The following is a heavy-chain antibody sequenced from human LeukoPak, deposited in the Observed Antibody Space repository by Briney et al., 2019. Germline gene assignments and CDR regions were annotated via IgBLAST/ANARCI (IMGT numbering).Heavy chain of an antibody. V-gene: IGHV3-30*03. Sequence: GGSLRLSCTASGFTFSTYGMHWVRQAPGKVLEWVTLISYDGSTKYYSDSVKGRFTLSRDNSKNTLYLQMNSLGAEDTAVYYWAGGGFGEAYYYYYHMDVWGKGTTVTVSS. D-gene: IGHD3-10*01. CDR2: ISYDGSTK. CDR1: GFTFSTYG. J-gene: IGHJ6*03. CDR3: AGGGFGEAYYYYYHMDV.